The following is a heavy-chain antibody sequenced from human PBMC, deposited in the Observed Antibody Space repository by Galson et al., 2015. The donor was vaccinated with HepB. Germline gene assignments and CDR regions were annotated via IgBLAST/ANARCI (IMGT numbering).Heavy chain of an antibody. CDR2: FDPEDGET. D-gene: IGHD2-8*01. Sequence: SVKVSCKVSGYTLTELSMHWVRQAPGKGLEWMGGFDPEDGETIYAQKFQGRVTMTEDTSTDTAYMELSSLRSEDTAVYYCATESFLGYCTNGVCLDEYFQHWGQGTLVTVSS. V-gene: IGHV1-24*01. CDR1: GYTLTELS. CDR3: ATESFLGYCTNGVCLDEYFQH. J-gene: IGHJ1*01.